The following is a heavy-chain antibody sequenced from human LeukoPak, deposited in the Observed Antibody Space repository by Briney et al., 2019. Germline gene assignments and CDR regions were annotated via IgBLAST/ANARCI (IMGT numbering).Heavy chain of an antibody. D-gene: IGHD3-16*01. CDR3: ARLRPGGSFDY. V-gene: IGHV4-38-2*02. CDR1: GYSISSGYY. Sequence: PSETLSLTCTVSGYSISSGYYWGWIRQPPGKGLEWIGSIYHSGSTNYNPSLKSRVTISVDTSKNQFSLKLSSVTAADTAVYYCARLRPGGSFDYWGQGTLITVSS. CDR2: IYHSGST. J-gene: IGHJ4*02.